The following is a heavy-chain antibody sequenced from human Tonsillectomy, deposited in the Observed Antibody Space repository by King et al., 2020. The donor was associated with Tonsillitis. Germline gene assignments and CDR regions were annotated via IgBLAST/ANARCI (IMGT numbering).Heavy chain of an antibody. J-gene: IGHJ6*02. CDR2: ISWNSGNI. V-gene: IGHV3-9*01. D-gene: IGHD3-3*02. CDR1: GFTFDDYA. CDR3: AKDTGISLSYGMDV. Sequence: VQLVESGGDLVQPGRSLRLSCAASGFTFDDYAMHWVRQAPGKGLEWVSGISWNSGNIGYADSVKGRFTISRDNAKKSLYLQMNSLRAEDTALYYCAKDTGISLSYGMDVWGQGTTVSVSS.